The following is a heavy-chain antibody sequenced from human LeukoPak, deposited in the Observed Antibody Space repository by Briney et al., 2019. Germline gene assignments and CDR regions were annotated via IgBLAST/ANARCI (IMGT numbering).Heavy chain of an antibody. Sequence: ASVKVSCKATGYTFTAYYMQWVRQAPGQGLEWMGWINPNSGGTNYAQKFQGRVTMTRDTSISTAYMELSRLRSDDTAVYYCARVHQQWLLYYYYYYMDVWGKGTTVTVSS. CDR3: ARVHQQWLLYYYYYYMDV. V-gene: IGHV1-2*02. J-gene: IGHJ6*03. CDR1: GYTFTAYY. D-gene: IGHD6-19*01. CDR2: INPNSGGT.